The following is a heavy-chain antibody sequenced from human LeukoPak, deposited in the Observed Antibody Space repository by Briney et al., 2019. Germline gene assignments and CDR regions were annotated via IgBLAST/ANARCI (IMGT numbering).Heavy chain of an antibody. Sequence: SETLSLTCAVYGGSFSGYYWSWIRQPPGKGLEWIGEINHSGSTNYNPSLKSRVTISVDTSKNQFSLKLSSVTAADTAVYYCARGRWFDPWGQGTLVAVSS. V-gene: IGHV4-34*01. CDR1: GGSFSGYY. J-gene: IGHJ5*02. CDR3: ARGRWFDP. CDR2: INHSGST.